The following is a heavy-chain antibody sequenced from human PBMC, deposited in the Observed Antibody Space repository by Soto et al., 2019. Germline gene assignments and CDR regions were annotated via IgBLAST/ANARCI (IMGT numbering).Heavy chain of an antibody. D-gene: IGHD1-26*01. V-gene: IGHV4-59*12. CDR3: ARYDLYSFDY. CDR1: GGSISSYY. Sequence: SETLSLTCTVSGGSISSYYWSWIRQPPGKGLEWIGYIYYSGSTNYNPSLKSQVTISVDTSKIHFSLKLSSVTAVDTAVYYCARYDLYSFDYWGQGTLVTVSS. CDR2: IYYSGST. J-gene: IGHJ4*02.